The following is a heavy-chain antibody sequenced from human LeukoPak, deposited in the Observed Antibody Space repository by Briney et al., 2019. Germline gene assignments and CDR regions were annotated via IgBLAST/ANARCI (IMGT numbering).Heavy chain of an antibody. J-gene: IGHJ6*03. CDR2: ISPYNGNT. D-gene: IGHD4/OR15-4a*01. V-gene: IGHV1-18*01. CDR1: GYTFTSYG. CDR3: ARGIGDNNYYYYIDV. Sequence: ASVKASCKASGYTFTSYGISWVRQAPGQGLEWMGWISPYNGNTDYAQKLQGRVTMTTDTSTSTAYMDLRSLRSDDTAVYYCARGIGDNNYYYYIDVWGKGTTVTVPS.